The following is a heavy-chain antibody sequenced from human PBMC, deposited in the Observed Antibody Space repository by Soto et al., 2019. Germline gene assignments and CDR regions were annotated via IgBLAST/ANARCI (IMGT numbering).Heavy chain of an antibody. J-gene: IGHJ3*02. V-gene: IGHV3-9*01. Sequence: EVQLVESGGGLVQPGRSLRLSCAASGFTFDDYAMHWVRQAPGKGLEWVSGISWNSGSIGYADSVKGRFTISRDNAKNSLYLQMNSLGAEDTALYYCAKAKSVWFGELFDAFDIWGQGTMVTVSS. CDR3: AKAKSVWFGELFDAFDI. CDR1: GFTFDDYA. D-gene: IGHD3-10*01. CDR2: ISWNSGSI.